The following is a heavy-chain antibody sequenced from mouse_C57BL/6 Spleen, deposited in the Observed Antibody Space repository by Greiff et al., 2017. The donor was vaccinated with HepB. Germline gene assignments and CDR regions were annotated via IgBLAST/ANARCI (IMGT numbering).Heavy chain of an antibody. CDR3: TPSAGNYYGSSYGFAY. CDR1: GFTFSDAW. V-gene: IGHV6-6*01. J-gene: IGHJ3*01. D-gene: IGHD1-1*01. Sequence: EVMLVESGGGLVQPGGSMKLSCAASGFTFSDAWMDWVRQSPEKGLEWVAEIRNKANNHATYYAESVKGRFTISRDDSKSSVYLQMNSLRAEDTGIYYCTPSAGNYYGSSYGFAYWGQGTLVTVSA. CDR2: IRNKANNHAT.